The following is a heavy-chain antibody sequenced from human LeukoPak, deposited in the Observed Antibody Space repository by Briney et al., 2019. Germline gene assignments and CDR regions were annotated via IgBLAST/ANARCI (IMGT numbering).Heavy chain of an antibody. D-gene: IGHD2-21*02. V-gene: IGHV3-30-3*01. CDR2: ISYDGSNK. Sequence: GGSLRLSCAASGFTFSSYAMTWVRQAPGKGLEWVAVISYDGSNKYYADSVKGRFTISRDNSKKTLYLQMNSLRAEDTAVYYCAPAGDCGGDCQQYYYFVYRGQGTLGTVT. CDR3: APAGDCGGDCQQYYYFVY. CDR1: GFTFSSYA. J-gene: IGHJ4*02.